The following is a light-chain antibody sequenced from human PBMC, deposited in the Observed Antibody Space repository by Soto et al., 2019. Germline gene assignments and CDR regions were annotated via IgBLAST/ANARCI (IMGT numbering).Light chain of an antibody. J-gene: IGKJ1*01. V-gene: IGKV3-20*01. CDR1: QSVSSY. CDR3: QQYGSSPPT. Sequence: EIVLTQSPATLSLSPGERATLSCRASQSVSSYLAWYQQKPGQAPRLLIYDASSRATGIPDRFSGSGSGTDFTLTISRLGPEDFAVYYCQQYGSSPPTFGQGTKVDIK. CDR2: DAS.